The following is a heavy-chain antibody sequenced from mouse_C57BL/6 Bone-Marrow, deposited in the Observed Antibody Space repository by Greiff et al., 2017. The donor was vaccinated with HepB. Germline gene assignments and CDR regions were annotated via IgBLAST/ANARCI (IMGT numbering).Heavy chain of an antibody. J-gene: IGHJ2*01. Sequence: VQLKESGAELAKPGASVKLSCKASGYTFTSYWMHWVKQRPGQGLEWIGYINPSSGYTKYNQKFKDKATLTADKSSSTAYMHLSSLTYEDSAVYYCARWRVYDGVYFDYWGQGTTLTVSS. CDR3: ARWRVYDGVYFDY. CDR2: INPSSGYT. CDR1: GYTFTSYW. V-gene: IGHV1-7*01. D-gene: IGHD2-3*01.